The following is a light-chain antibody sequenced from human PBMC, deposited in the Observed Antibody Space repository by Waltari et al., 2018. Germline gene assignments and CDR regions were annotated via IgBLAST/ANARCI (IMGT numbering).Light chain of an antibody. CDR3: QQRSGWPPT. CDR2: DSS. V-gene: IGKV3-11*01. CDR1: QSIDNF. J-gene: IGKJ4*01. Sequence: EIVLTQSPATLSLPPGERATLYCRASQSIDNFLAWYQQKPGQAPRLLLYDSSNRATDIPARFSGSGSGTDFTLTISSLEPEDFAVYYCQQRSGWPPTFGGGTKVDI.